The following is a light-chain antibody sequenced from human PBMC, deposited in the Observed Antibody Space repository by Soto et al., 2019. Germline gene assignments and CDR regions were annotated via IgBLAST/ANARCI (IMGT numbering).Light chain of an antibody. J-gene: IGKJ1*01. Sequence: VVSQYPPPLSVFPGERATLSCRASQSITSNLAWYQQKAGQAPRLLIYGASTRATGISARFSGSGSGTDFTLTISSLQPEDFGTYYCQQYNSYPWTFAQGTKVDIK. CDR3: QQYNSYPWT. CDR1: QSITSN. V-gene: IGKV3-15*01. CDR2: GAS.